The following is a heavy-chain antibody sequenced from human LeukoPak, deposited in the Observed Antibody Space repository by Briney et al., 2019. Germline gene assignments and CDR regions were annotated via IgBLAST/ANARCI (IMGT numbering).Heavy chain of an antibody. CDR2: IWYDGNNK. CDR3: ARGYGTMIVVAEQGFFDY. V-gene: IGHV3-33*01. Sequence: GRSLRLSCAASGFTFSRNGMHWVRQAPGKGLEWVALIWYDGNNKYYADSVKGRFTISRDNSKNTLYLQMNSLRAEDTAVYYCARGYGTMIVVAEQGFFDYWGQGTLVTVSS. D-gene: IGHD3-22*01. J-gene: IGHJ4*02. CDR1: GFTFSRNG.